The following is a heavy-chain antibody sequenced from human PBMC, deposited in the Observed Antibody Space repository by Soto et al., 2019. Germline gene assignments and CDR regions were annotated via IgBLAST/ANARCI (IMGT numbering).Heavy chain of an antibody. CDR3: AKLGSSSWSPHYYFDY. J-gene: IGHJ4*02. D-gene: IGHD2-2*01. CDR1: GFTFNNYA. CDR2: ITDSGDDT. V-gene: IGHV3-23*01. Sequence: EVQLLESGGGLVQPGGSLRLSCAASGFTFNNYAMGWVRQAPGKGLEWVSAITDSGDDTYYIDSVKGRFTISRDNSKSKLYLQMNSLRAEDTVIYYCAKLGSSSWSPHYYFDYWGQGTLVTVSS.